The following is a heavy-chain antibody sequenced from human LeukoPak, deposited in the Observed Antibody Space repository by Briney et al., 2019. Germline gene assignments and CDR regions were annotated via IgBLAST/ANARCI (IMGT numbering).Heavy chain of an antibody. CDR1: AGSIRSSSFF. CDR2: IYYSGST. CDR3: ATGDVVPTAAQRPLDY. V-gene: IGHV4-39*01. D-gene: IGHD2-2*01. J-gene: IGHJ4*02. Sequence: ASETLSLTCTVSAGSIRSSSFFWDWIRQPPGKGLEWIGSIYYSGSTYYNPSLKSRVTMSIDTSKNQFSLNLSSVTAADTAVYYRATGDVVPTAAQRPLDYWGQGTLVTVSS.